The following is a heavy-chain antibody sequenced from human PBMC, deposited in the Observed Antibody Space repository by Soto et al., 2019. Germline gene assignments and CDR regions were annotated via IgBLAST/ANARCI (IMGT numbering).Heavy chain of an antibody. CDR2: RNPNSGNT. V-gene: IGHV1-8*02. D-gene: IGHD2-2*01. Sequence: GASVTLSCKASGYTFTSCDINSVRQATGQGLEGMEWRNPNSGNTGYAQKFQGRVTMTRNTSISTAYMELSSLRSEDTAVYYCARGLRVVVPAEREAYWFDPWGQGTLVTVSS. CDR1: GYTFTSCD. J-gene: IGHJ5*02. CDR3: ARGLRVVVPAEREAYWFDP.